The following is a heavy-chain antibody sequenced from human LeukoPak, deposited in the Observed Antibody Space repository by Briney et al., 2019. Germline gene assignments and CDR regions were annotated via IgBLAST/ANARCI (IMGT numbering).Heavy chain of an antibody. CDR1: GGSISSYY. CDR2: IYTSGST. J-gene: IGHJ3*02. CDR3: ARDLRTSGVYDDAFDI. Sequence: SETLSLTCTVSGGSISSYYWSWIRQPAGKGLEWIGRIYTSGSTNYNPSLKSRVTMSVDTSKNQFSLKLSSVTAADTAVYYCARDLRTSGVYDDAFDIWGQGTMVTVSS. V-gene: IGHV4-4*07. D-gene: IGHD5/OR15-5a*01.